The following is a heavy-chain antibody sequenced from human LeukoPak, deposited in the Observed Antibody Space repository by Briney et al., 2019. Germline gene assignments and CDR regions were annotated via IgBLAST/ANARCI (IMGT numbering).Heavy chain of an antibody. D-gene: IGHD3-22*01. CDR2: INHSGST. CDR1: GGSFSGYY. CDR3: ARLHGYQVDY. V-gene: IGHV4-34*01. J-gene: IGHJ4*02. Sequence: PSETLSLTCAVCGGSFSGYYWSWIRQPPGKGLEWIGEINHSGSTNYNPSLKSRVTISVDTSKNQFSLKLNSVTAADTAVYYCARLHGYQVDYWGQGTLVTVS.